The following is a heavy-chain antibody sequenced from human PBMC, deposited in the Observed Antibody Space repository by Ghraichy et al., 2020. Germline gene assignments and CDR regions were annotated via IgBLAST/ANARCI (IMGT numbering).Heavy chain of an antibody. J-gene: IGHJ4*02. V-gene: IGHV3-7*03. Sequence: LSLTCAASGFTFSNYWMSWVRQAPGKGLEWVANIKQDGSEKYYVDSVEGRFTISRDNAKNSLYLQMSSLRAEDTAVYYCARTWEFGSTNYYFDYWGQGTLVTVSS. CDR1: GFTFSNYW. D-gene: IGHD3-16*01. CDR2: IKQDGSEK. CDR3: ARTWEFGSTNYYFDY.